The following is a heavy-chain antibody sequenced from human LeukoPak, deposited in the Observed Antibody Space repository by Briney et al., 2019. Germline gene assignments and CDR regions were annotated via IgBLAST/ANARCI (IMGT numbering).Heavy chain of an antibody. V-gene: IGHV3-21*01. CDR2: ISSSSSYI. D-gene: IGHD5-24*01. Sequence: GGSLRLSCAASGFTFSSYSMNWVRQAPGKGLEWVSSISSSSSYIYYADSVKGRFTISRDNAKNSLYPQMNSLRAEDTAVYYCARGEMATTVPFDYWGQGTLVTVSS. CDR3: ARGEMATTVPFDY. J-gene: IGHJ4*02. CDR1: GFTFSSYS.